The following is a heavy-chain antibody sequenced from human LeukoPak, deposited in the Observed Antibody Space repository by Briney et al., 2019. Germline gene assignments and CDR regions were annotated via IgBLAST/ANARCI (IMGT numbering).Heavy chain of an antibody. V-gene: IGHV5-51*01. CDR2: IYPGDSNT. CDR1: GYSFTSYG. D-gene: IGHD2-21*02. Sequence: GESLKISCKGSGYSFTSYGIGWVRQMPGKGLEWMGIIYPGDSNTRYSPSFQGQVTISADNSITTAYLQWSSLTASDTAMYYCARHLLPRDSGFSFWGQGTLVTVSS. J-gene: IGHJ4*02. CDR3: ARHLLPRDSGFSF.